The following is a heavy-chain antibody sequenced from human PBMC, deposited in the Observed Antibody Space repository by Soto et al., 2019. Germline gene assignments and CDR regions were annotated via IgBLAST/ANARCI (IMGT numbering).Heavy chain of an antibody. CDR1: GDSISSHY. CDR2: IYHSGGT. V-gene: IGHV4-59*11. D-gene: IGHD3-16*01. Sequence: SETLSLTCTVSGDSISSHYWSWIRQPPGKGLEWIGHIYHSGGTRYNPSLRSRVTISVDTSKNQFSLKLRSVTAADTAVYYCARASQLGALVDALDIWGQGTMVTVSS. J-gene: IGHJ3*02. CDR3: ARASQLGALVDALDI.